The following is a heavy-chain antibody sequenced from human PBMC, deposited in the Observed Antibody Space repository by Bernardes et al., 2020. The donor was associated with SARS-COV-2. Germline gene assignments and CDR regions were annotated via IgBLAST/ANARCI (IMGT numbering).Heavy chain of an antibody. D-gene: IGHD4-17*01. V-gene: IGHV3-7*03. J-gene: IGHJ4*02. CDR1: GFTFSNYW. Sequence: GGSLRLSCAASGFTFSNYWMRWVRQAPGKGLEWVATIKRDGSEKYYVDSVKGRFTISRDNAKNSVYLQMNSLRAEDTAVYYCARDNLRRGDYWGQGTLVTVSS. CDR3: ARDNLRRGDY. CDR2: IKRDGSEK.